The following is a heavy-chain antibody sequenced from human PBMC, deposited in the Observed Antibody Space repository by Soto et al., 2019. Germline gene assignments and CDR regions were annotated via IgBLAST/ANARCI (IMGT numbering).Heavy chain of an antibody. D-gene: IGHD1-26*01. Sequence: QVHLVQSGAEVKKPGSSVKVSCKASGGTFSSYAISWVRQAPRQGLEWMGGIIPIFGTANYAQKFQGRVTITAQESTSTGYMELSSLRAEDTAVNYWARDQGKVVGDYWCQGTLVTVSS. CDR1: GGTFSSYA. V-gene: IGHV1-69*01. J-gene: IGHJ4*02. CDR2: IIPIFGTA. CDR3: ARDQGKVVGDY.